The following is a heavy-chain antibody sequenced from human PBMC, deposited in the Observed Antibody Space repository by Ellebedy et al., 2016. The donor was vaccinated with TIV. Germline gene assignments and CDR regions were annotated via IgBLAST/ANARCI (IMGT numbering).Heavy chain of an antibody. CDR1: GFSFSSYW. CDR2: IKQEGYDQ. J-gene: IGHJ4*02. V-gene: IGHV3-7*01. Sequence: PGGSLRLSCVGSGFSFSSYWMSWVRQAPGKGLEWVASIKQEGYDQSYVDSVEGRFTISRDNAKSSLYLQMTSLRAEDTAVYYCARDQGRTGGATTRFDYWGQGTLVTVSS. D-gene: IGHD1-1*01. CDR3: ARDQGRTGGATTRFDY.